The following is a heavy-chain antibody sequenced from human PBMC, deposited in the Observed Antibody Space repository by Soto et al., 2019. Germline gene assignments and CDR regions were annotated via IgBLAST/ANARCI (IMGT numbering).Heavy chain of an antibody. D-gene: IGHD6-13*01. CDR3: AKESASTWIAH. CDR2: MSYDGTKQ. CDR1: GFTFSTYG. V-gene: IGHV3-30*18. Sequence: GGSLRLSCAASGFTFSTYGMHWVRQAPGKGLEWVAAMSYDGTKQYYVDSVKGRFTISRDNSRNTLFLQLNSLRDEDTAVYYCAKESASTWIAHWGEGTQVTVPQ. J-gene: IGHJ4*02.